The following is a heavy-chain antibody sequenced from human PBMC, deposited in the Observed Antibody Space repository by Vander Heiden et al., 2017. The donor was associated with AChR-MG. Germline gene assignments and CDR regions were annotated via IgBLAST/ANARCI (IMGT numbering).Heavy chain of an antibody. CDR1: GFTLSSYG. Sequence: QVQLVESGGGVVQPGRSLRLSCATSGFTLSSYGMHWVRQAPGKGLEWVAFIAYDGSKEYYADSVKGRFTISRDNSKNMLYLQMNSLRAEDTAAYYCAKDPHGYSGSSGGFDYWGQGTLVTVSS. CDR3: AKDPHGYSGSSGGFDY. D-gene: IGHD6-6*01. J-gene: IGHJ4*02. CDR2: IAYDGSKE. V-gene: IGHV3-30*18.